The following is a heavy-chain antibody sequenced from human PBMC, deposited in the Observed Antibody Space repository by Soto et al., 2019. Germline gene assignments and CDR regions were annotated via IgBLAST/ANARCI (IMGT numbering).Heavy chain of an antibody. CDR2: IIPIFGTA. J-gene: IGHJ4*02. Sequence: SVKVSCRASGGTFSSYAISWVRQAPGQGLEWMGGIIPIFGTANYAQKLQGRDTMTRDTSTSTVYMELSSLRSEDTAVYYCARDHDTMVRGVLPNFDYWGQGTLVTVSS. V-gene: IGHV1-69*05. CDR1: GGTFSSYA. D-gene: IGHD3-10*01. CDR3: ARDHDTMVRGVLPNFDY.